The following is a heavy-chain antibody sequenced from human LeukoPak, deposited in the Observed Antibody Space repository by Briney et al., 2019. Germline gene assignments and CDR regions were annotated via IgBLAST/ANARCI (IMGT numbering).Heavy chain of an antibody. CDR1: GYTFTSYY. Sequence: ASVKVSCKASGYTFTSYYMRWVRQAPGQGLEWMGIINPSGGSTSYAQKFQGRVTMTRDTSTSTVYMELSSLRSEDTAVYYCARGSLVHYFGELLLYYFDYWGQGTLVTVSS. J-gene: IGHJ4*02. D-gene: IGHD3-10*01. CDR3: ARGSLVHYFGELLLYYFDY. V-gene: IGHV1-46*01. CDR2: INPSGGST.